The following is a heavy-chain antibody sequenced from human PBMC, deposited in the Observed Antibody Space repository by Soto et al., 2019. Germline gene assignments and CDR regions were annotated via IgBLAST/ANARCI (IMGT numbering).Heavy chain of an antibody. CDR2: ISSSSSYI. D-gene: IGHD3-3*01. CDR1: GFTFSSYS. V-gene: IGHV3-21*01. CDR3: ARVSRGVVRNYGMDV. Sequence: GGSLRLSCAASGFTFSSYSMNWVRQAPGKGLEWVSSISSSSSYIYYADSVKGRFTISRDNAKNSLYLQMNSLRAEDTAVYYCARVSRGVVRNYGMDVWGQGTTVTVSS. J-gene: IGHJ6*02.